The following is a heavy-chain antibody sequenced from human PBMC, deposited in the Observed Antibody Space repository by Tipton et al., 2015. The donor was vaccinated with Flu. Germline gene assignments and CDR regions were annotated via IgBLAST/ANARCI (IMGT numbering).Heavy chain of an antibody. Sequence: TLSLTCVVSGYLLNNGYYWGWIRQFPGKGLEWIGTVSRTGSTIYNPSLKSRVTLSIDTSKNQFSLKMKSVTATDMAVYYCARRDYSNYVSDPKSWFDPWGQGTLVAVSS. CDR2: VSRTGST. D-gene: IGHD4-11*01. CDR3: ARRDYSNYVSDPKSWFDP. V-gene: IGHV4-38-2*01. CDR1: GYLLNNGYY. J-gene: IGHJ5*02.